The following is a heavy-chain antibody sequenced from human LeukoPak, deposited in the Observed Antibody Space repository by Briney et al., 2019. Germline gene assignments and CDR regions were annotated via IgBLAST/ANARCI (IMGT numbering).Heavy chain of an antibody. CDR2: INPDSGGT. Sequence: ASVKVSCKASGYTFTDYYMHWVRQAPGQGFGWMGWINPDSGGTNYAQKFQGRVTMTRDTSISTAYMELSRLRSNDTAVYYCARRALFGDSGYDYNWFDPWGQGTLVTVSS. CDR1: GYTFTDYY. V-gene: IGHV1-2*02. J-gene: IGHJ5*02. CDR3: ARRALFGDSGYDYNWFDP. D-gene: IGHD5-12*01.